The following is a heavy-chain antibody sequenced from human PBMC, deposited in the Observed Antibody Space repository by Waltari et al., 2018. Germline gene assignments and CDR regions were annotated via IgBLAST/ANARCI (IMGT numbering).Heavy chain of an antibody. CDR1: GFTFSSYS. Sequence: EVQLVESGGGLVQPGGSLRLSCAASGFTFSSYSMNWVRQAPGKGLEWVSYISSSSSTIYYADSVKGRFTISRDNAKNSLYLQMNSLRAEDTAVCYCARDYSSSLAFDIWGQGTMVTVSS. CDR2: ISSSSSTI. V-gene: IGHV3-48*04. D-gene: IGHD6-6*01. CDR3: ARDYSSSLAFDI. J-gene: IGHJ3*02.